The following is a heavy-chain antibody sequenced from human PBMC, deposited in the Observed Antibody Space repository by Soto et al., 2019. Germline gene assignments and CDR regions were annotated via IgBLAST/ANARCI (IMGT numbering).Heavy chain of an antibody. V-gene: IGHV4-34*01. D-gene: IGHD5-18*01. J-gene: IGHJ5*01. CDR1: GGSFSDHY. Sequence: QVQLQQWGAGLLKPSETLSLTCAVYGGSFSDHYWSWIRQTPGKGLAWIGEINHSGSTNYNPSFKSRVTISVDTSKNQFSLYLSSVTAADTAVIYCARGVGGYSYGGLGSWGQGTLVTVSA. CDR2: INHSGST. CDR3: ARGVGGYSYGGLGS.